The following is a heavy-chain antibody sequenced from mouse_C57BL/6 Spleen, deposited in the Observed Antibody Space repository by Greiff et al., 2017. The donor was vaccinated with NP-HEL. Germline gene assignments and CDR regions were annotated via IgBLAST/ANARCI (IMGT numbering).Heavy chain of an antibody. Sequence: EVKLVESGGDLVKPGGSLKLSCAASGFTFSSYGMSWVRQTPDKRLEWVATISSGGSYTYYPDSVKGRFTISRDNAKNTLYLQMSSLKSEDTAMYYCARQKDWDQFAYWGQGTLVTVSA. CDR2: ISSGGSYT. J-gene: IGHJ3*01. V-gene: IGHV5-6*01. D-gene: IGHD4-1*01. CDR3: ARQKDWDQFAY. CDR1: GFTFSSYG.